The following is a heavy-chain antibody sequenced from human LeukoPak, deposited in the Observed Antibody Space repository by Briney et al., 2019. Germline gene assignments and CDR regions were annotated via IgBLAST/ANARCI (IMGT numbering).Heavy chain of an antibody. V-gene: IGHV4-4*07. CDR3: ASSIPDYDILTGYYPGGYFDY. D-gene: IGHD3-9*01. J-gene: IGHJ4*02. Sequence: SETLSLTCTVSGGSIRSYYWSWIRQPAGGGLQWIGRIYASGSTTYNPTLKSRVTISVDTSKNQFSLKLSSVTAADTAVYYCASSIPDYDILTGYYPGGYFDYWGQGTLVTVSS. CDR1: GGSIRSYY. CDR2: IYASGST.